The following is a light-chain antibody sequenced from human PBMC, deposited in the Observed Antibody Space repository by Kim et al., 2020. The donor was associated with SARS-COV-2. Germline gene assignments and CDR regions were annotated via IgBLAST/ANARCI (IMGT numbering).Light chain of an antibody. V-gene: IGKV1-33*01. CDR1: QDINKF. CDR2: DAS. Sequence: ASVRDRVTITCQASQDINKFLHWYQQTPGKAPNLLIHDASNLEAGCPSRFSGSGSGTDFTLNISSLQPEDFATYYCQQCDALPFTFGPGTKVDIK. CDR3: QQCDALPFT. J-gene: IGKJ3*01.